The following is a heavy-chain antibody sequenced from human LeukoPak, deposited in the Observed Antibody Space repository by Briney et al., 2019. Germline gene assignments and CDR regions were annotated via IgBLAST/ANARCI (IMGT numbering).Heavy chain of an antibody. CDR2: IYYSGST. Sequence: PSETLSLTCTVSGGSISSYYWSWIRQPPGKGLEWIGYIYYSGSTNYNPSLKSRVTISVDTSKNQFSLKLSSVTAADTAVYYCARVLIAAAEYFQHWGQGTLVTVSS. D-gene: IGHD2/OR15-2a*01. CDR1: GGSISSYY. V-gene: IGHV4-59*01. J-gene: IGHJ1*01. CDR3: ARVLIAAAEYFQH.